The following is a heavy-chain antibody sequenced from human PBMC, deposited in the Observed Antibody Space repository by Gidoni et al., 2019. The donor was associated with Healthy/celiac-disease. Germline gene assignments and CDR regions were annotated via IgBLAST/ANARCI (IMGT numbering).Heavy chain of an antibody. D-gene: IGHD5-12*01. CDR2: ISGSGVST. V-gene: IGHV3-23*01. Sequence: EVQLLESGGGLVQPGGSLRLSCAASGFTFSSYAMSWVRQAPGKGLEWVAVISGSGVSTYYADSVKGRFTISRDNSKNTLYLQMNSLRAEDTAVYYCAKKKYSGYDVGAFDIWGQGPMVTVSS. CDR1: GFTFSSYA. J-gene: IGHJ3*02. CDR3: AKKKYSGYDVGAFDI.